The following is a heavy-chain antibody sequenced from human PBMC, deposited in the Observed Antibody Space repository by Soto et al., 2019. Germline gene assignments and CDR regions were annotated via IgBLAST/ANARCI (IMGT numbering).Heavy chain of an antibody. CDR2: ISSRSSYI. V-gene: IGHV3-21*01. CDR1: GFTFNIHN. Sequence: GGSLRLSCSASGFTFNIHNMNWVRQAPGKGLEWVSSISSRSSYIYYSDSVKGRFTISRDNAKNSLYLQMNSLRAEDTAVYYCARDNVPSDFFEYWGKGNLVIVSS. D-gene: IGHD2-8*01. J-gene: IGHJ4*02. CDR3: ARDNVPSDFFEY.